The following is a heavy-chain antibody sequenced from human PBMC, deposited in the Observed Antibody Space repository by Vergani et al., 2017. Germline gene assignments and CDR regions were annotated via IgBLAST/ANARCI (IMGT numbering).Heavy chain of an antibody. J-gene: IGHJ1*01. Sequence: QVQLVQSGAEVKKPGASVKVSCKASGYTFTSYGISWVRQAPGQGLEWMGWISAYNGNTNYAQKLQGRVTMTTDTSTSTAYMELRSLRSDDTAVYYCAREYCSGGSCYSVYFQHWGQGTLVTVSS. CDR2: ISAYNGNT. D-gene: IGHD2-15*01. CDR3: AREYCSGGSCYSVYFQH. V-gene: IGHV1-18*01. CDR1: GYTFTSYG.